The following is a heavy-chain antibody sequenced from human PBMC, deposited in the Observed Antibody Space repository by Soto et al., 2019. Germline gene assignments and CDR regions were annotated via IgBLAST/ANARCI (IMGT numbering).Heavy chain of an antibody. J-gene: IGHJ5*02. CDR2: ISYDGSNK. CDR3: ARPAYYYDSSGYNNWFDP. V-gene: IGHV3-30-3*01. D-gene: IGHD3-22*01. CDR1: GFTFSSYA. Sequence: GALRLSCAASGFTFSSYAMHWVRQAPGKGLEWVAVISYDGSNKYYADSVKGRFTISRDNSKNTLYLQMNSLRAEDTAVYYCARPAYYYDSSGYNNWFDPWGQGTLVTVSS.